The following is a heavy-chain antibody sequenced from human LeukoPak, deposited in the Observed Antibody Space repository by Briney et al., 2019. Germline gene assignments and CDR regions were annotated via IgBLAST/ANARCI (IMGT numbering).Heavy chain of an antibody. D-gene: IGHD5-12*01. V-gene: IGHV3-23*01. CDR1: GFTFSSYA. CDR2: ISGSGGST. J-gene: IGHJ4*02. Sequence: PGGSLRLSCAASGFTFSSYAMSWVRQAPGKGLEWVSAISGSGGSTYYADSVKGRFTISRDNSKDTLHLQMNSLRAEDTAVYYCAKDRGYSKGSRADYWGQGTLVTVSS. CDR3: AKDRGYSKGSRADY.